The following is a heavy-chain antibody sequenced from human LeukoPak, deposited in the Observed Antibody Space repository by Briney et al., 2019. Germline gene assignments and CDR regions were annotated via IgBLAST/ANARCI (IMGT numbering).Heavy chain of an antibody. CDR3: ARVPIFGVVTAYYFDY. D-gene: IGHD3-3*01. V-gene: IGHV1-18*01. Sequence: GASVKVSCKASGYTFTSYGISWVRQAPGQGLEWMGWISAYNGNTNYAQKLQGRVTMTTDTSTSTAYMELRSLRSDDTAVYYCARVPIFGVVTAYYFDYWGQGTLVTVSS. CDR2: ISAYNGNT. J-gene: IGHJ4*02. CDR1: GYTFTSYG.